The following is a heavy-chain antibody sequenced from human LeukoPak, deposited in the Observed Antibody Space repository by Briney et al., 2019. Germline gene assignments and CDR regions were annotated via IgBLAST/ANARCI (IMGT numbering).Heavy chain of an antibody. Sequence: GESLKISCQGSGYSFTSYWIGWVRQMPGKGLEWMGIIYPGDSDTRYSPSFQGQVTISADKSISTAYLQWSSLKASDTTMYYCARHGSIAAAGTDFDYWGQGTLVTVSS. J-gene: IGHJ4*02. CDR2: IYPGDSDT. V-gene: IGHV5-51*01. D-gene: IGHD6-13*01. CDR1: GYSFTSYW. CDR3: ARHGSIAAAGTDFDY.